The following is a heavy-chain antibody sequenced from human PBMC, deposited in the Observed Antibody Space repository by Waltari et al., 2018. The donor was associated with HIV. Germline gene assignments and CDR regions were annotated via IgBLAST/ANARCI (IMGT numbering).Heavy chain of an antibody. D-gene: IGHD2-15*01. J-gene: IGHJ4*02. CDR1: GFTFSSYG. CDR2: IKQDGSEK. V-gene: IGHV3-7*01. CDR3: ASLYCSGGSCYDY. Sequence: EVQLVESGGGLVQPGGSLRLSCAASGFTFSSYGMTWVRQAPGKGLEWVANIKQDGSEKYYADSVKGRFTISRDNAKNSLYLQMNSLRAEDTAVYYCASLYCSGGSCYDYWGQGTLVTVSS.